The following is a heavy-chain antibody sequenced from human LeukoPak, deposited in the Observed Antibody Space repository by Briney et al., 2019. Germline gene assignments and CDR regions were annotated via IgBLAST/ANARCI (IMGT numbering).Heavy chain of an antibody. J-gene: IGHJ4*02. CDR2: ISGSGGST. CDR1: TXXXXX. D-gene: IGHD1-26*01. Sequence: TXXXXXMSWXXXAPXXXLXXXXXISGSGGSTYYADSVKGRFTISRDNSKNTLYLQMNSLRAEDTAVYYCAKDGGSGAYSLDYWGQGTLVTVSS. V-gene: IGHV3-23*01. CDR3: AKDGGSGAYSLDY.